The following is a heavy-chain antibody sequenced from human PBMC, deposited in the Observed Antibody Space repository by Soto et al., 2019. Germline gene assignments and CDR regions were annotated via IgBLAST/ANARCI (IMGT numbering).Heavy chain of an antibody. Sequence: QVQLQESGPGLVKPSQTLSLTCSVSGDSISSGVYSWNWIRQHPGKGLEWIGYIYDSGSTHSNPSLRSRLTTSVDTSKNQFSLKVNSVTAADTAVYYCARGLMRSTIHFDFWGQGTLVTVSS. J-gene: IGHJ4*02. CDR3: ARGLMRSTIHFDF. V-gene: IGHV4-31*03. CDR2: IYDSGST. CDR1: GDSISSGVYS. D-gene: IGHD2-2*01.